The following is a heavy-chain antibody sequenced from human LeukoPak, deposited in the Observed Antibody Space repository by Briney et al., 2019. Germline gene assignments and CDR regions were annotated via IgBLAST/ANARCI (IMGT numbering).Heavy chain of an antibody. Sequence: GASVKVSCKASGYTLSDYDINWVRQATGQGLEYMGWINPNSLIPGYAQKFQGRVTLTMDTSINTAYMELSGLTSDDTAVYYCARVAVAGTVDYWGQGTLVTVSS. V-gene: IGHV1-8*01. CDR2: INPNSLIP. CDR1: GYTLSDYD. CDR3: ARVAVAGTVDY. J-gene: IGHJ4*02. D-gene: IGHD6-19*01.